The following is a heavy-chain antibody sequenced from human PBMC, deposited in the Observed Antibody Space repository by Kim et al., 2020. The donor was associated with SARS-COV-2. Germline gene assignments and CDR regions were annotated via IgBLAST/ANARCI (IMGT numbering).Heavy chain of an antibody. J-gene: IGHJ4*02. CDR1: GFTVSSNY. CDR3: ARGYGYYYGSGSYPWDSYYFDY. Sequence: GGSLRLSCAASGFTVSSNYMSWVRQAPGKGLEWVSVIYSGGSTYYAGSVKGRFTISRDNSKNTLYLQMNSLRAEDTAVYYCARGYGYYYGSGSYPWDSYYFDYWGQGTLVTVSS. V-gene: IGHV3-66*01. D-gene: IGHD3-10*01. CDR2: IYSGGST.